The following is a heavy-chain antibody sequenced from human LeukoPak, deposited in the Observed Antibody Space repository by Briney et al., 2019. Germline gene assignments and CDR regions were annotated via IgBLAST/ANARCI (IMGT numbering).Heavy chain of an antibody. CDR1: GYTFISYD. V-gene: IGHV1-8*03. Sequence: ASVKVSCKASGYTFISYDINWVRQATGQGLEWMGWMNPNSGNTGYAQKFRGRVTITRNTSISTAYMELSSLRSEDTAVYYCARVPRFGWPPPGWFDPWGQGTLVTVSS. CDR3: ARVPRFGWPPPGWFDP. D-gene: IGHD6-19*01. J-gene: IGHJ5*02. CDR2: MNPNSGNT.